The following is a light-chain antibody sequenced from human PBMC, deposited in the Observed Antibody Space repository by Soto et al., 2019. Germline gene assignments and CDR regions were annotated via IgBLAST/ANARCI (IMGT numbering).Light chain of an antibody. Sequence: EIVLTQSPATLCLSPGERATLSCRASQSVSRNLAWYQQKPGQAPRLLIYDASNRATGIPARFSGSGSVTDFTLTISSLEPEDFAVYYCQQCGSSPWTFGQGTKVDNK. CDR1: QSVSRN. V-gene: IGKV3-11*01. CDR2: DAS. CDR3: QQCGSSPWT. J-gene: IGKJ1*01.